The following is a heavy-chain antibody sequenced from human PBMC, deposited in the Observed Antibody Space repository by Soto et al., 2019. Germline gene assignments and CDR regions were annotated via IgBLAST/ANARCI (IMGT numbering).Heavy chain of an antibody. CDR1: GYTFTSYG. D-gene: IGHD4-17*01. J-gene: IGHJ6*02. CDR2: ISAYNGNT. Sequence: ASVKVSCKASGYTFTSYGISWVRQAPGQGLEWMGWISAYNGNTNYAQKLQGRATMTTDTSTSTAYMELRSLRSDDTAVYYCARDRAWSALRYYYYGMDVWGQGTTVTVSS. V-gene: IGHV1-18*01. CDR3: ARDRAWSALRYYYYGMDV.